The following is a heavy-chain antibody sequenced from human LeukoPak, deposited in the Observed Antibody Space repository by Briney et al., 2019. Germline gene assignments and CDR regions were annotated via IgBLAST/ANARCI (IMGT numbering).Heavy chain of an antibody. D-gene: IGHD2-15*01. V-gene: IGHV3-7*01. Sequence: LSGGSLRLSCGASGFACSSYWMTWLRQAPGKGLEFVANIEPAGSATYYADSVKGRFTISRDNTKNLLYLQMNSPTAEDSAVCHCGRFGYVSAVDTWGQGALVTVSS. CDR3: GRFGYVSAVDT. CDR2: IEPAGSAT. CDR1: GFACSSYW. J-gene: IGHJ5*02.